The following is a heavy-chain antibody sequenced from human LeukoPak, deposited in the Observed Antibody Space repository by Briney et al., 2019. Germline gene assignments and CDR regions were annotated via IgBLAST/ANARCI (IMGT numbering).Heavy chain of an antibody. CDR1: GYTFTSYD. J-gene: IGHJ6*02. V-gene: IGHV1-8*01. CDR3: ARVYLTGPPDRCYGMDV. D-gene: IGHD7-27*01. Sequence: ASVKVSCKASGYTFTSYDINWVRQATGQGLEWMGWMNPNSGNTGYAQKFQGRVTMTRNTSISTAYMELSSLRSEDTAVYYCARVYLTGPPDRCYGMDVWGQGTTVTVSS. CDR2: MNPNSGNT.